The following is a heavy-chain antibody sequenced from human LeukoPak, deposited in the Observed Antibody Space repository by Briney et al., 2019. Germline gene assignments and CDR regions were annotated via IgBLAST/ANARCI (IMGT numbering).Heavy chain of an antibody. J-gene: IGHJ6*03. D-gene: IGHD2-15*01. Sequence: SETLALTCAVYGGSFSGYYWSWIRQPPGKGLEWIGEINHSGSTNYNPSLKSRVTISVDTSKNQFSLKLSSVTAADTAVYYCARGRSGGSYAYYYYMDVWGKGTTVTISS. V-gene: IGHV4-34*01. CDR1: GGSFSGYY. CDR3: ARGRSGGSYAYYYYMDV. CDR2: INHSGST.